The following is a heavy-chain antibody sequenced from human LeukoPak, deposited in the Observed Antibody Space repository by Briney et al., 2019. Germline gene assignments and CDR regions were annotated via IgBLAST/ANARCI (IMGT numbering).Heavy chain of an antibody. V-gene: IGHV4-39*01. Sequence: SQTLSLTCTVSGGSISSTNYYWGWIRQPPGKGLEWIGNIYYSGSTYYNPSLRSRVTMSVDTSKNQFSLKLSSVTAADTALYFCARIPTNAVPAAHNGFDIWGQGTMVTVSS. D-gene: IGHD2-2*01. J-gene: IGHJ3*02. CDR1: GGSISSTNYY. CDR2: IYYSGST. CDR3: ARIPTNAVPAAHNGFDI.